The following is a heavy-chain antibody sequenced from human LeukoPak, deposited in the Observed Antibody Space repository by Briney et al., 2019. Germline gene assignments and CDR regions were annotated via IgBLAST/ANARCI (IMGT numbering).Heavy chain of an antibody. Sequence: SVKVSCKASGGTFSDYGVIWVRQAPGQGLEWVGGIVPIYGTADYTHKFQGRVTISADDSTTTAYMELSSLRADDTAVYYCATTSGYWGQGTLVTVSS. CDR2: IVPIYGTA. CDR1: GGTFSDYG. V-gene: IGHV1-69*13. D-gene: IGHD1-14*01. CDR3: ATTSGY. J-gene: IGHJ4*02.